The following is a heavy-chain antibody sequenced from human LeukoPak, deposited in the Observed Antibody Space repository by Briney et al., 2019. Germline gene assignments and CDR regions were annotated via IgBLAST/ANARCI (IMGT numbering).Heavy chain of an antibody. Sequence: PSETLSLTCTVSGGSISSGSYYWSWIRQPAGKGLEWIGRIYTSGSTNYNPSLKSRVTISVDTSKNQFSLKLSSVTAADTAVYYCARDSGEWGCSYGLRGAFDIWGQGTMVTVSS. CDR3: ARDSGEWGCSYGLRGAFDI. CDR1: GGSISSGSYY. CDR2: IYTSGST. V-gene: IGHV4-61*02. J-gene: IGHJ3*02. D-gene: IGHD5-18*01.